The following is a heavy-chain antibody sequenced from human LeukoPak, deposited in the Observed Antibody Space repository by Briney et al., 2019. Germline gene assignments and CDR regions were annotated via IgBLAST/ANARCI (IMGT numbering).Heavy chain of an antibody. D-gene: IGHD6-19*01. CDR3: AKAYSSGWQYDAFDI. CDR1: GFSFSSYE. V-gene: IGHV3-48*03. Sequence: GGSLRLSCAASGFSFSSYEMNWVRQAPGKGLEWVSYINSSGRTNYYADSVKGRFSISRDNAKKALYLQVNSLRAEDTAVYYCAKAYSSGWQYDAFDIWGQGTMVTVSS. CDR2: INSSGRTN. J-gene: IGHJ3*02.